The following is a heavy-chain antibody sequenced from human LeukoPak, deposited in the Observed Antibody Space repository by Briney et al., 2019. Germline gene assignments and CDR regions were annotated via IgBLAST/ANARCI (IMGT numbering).Heavy chain of an antibody. J-gene: IGHJ4*02. CDR3: ARDSSMLRGPLVIYYFDF. CDR1: DFSFITYA. V-gene: IGHV3-23*01. CDR2: ISGGGDAT. Sequence: PGGSLRLSCAASDFSFITYAMSCVRQAPGKGLEWVSTISGGGDATYYADSVKGRFTISRDNSKNTLYLQMNSLRVEDTAVYYCARDSSMLRGPLVIYYFDFWGQGTLVTVSS. D-gene: IGHD3-10*01.